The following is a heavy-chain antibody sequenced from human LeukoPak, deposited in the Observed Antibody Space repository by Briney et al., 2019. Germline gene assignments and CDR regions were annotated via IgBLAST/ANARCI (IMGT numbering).Heavy chain of an antibody. J-gene: IGHJ4*02. CDR1: GDSISSTSYF. CDR2: IYYSGST. CDR3: AAHDYGYRED. V-gene: IGHV4-39*07. Sequence: PSETLSLTCTVSGDSISSTSYFWGWIRQPPGKGLEWIGSIYYSGSTYYNPSLKSRVTISVDTSKNQFSLKLSSVTAADTAVYYCAAHDYGYREDWGQGTLVTVSS. D-gene: IGHD4-17*01.